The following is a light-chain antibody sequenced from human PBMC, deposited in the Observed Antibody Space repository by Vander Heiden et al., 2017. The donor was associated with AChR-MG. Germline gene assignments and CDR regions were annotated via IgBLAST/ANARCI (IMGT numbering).Light chain of an antibody. CDR3: AAWDDSRSGYV. V-gene: IGLV1-47*01. J-gene: IGLJ1*01. CDR2: RNN. Sequence: HSVLTQPPSASRTPGQRVTIDGDVSSSNSGTNYRHWYQQPPEKAPQDLSYRNNQRRSGVPYRVSGSKSGTSVSLAISGLRSEDEADYYCAAWDDSRSGYVFGTGTKVTVL. CDR1: SSNSGTNY.